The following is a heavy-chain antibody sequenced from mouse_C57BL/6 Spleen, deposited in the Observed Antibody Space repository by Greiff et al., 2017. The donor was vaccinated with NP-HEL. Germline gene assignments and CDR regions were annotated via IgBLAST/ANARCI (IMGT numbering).Heavy chain of an antibody. D-gene: IGHD1-1*01. CDR3: ARDGSAYFGY. Sequence: VKLQESGPELVKPGASVKISCKASGYAFSSSWMNWVKQRPGKGLEWIGRIYPGDGDTNYNGKFKGKATLTADKSSSTAYMQLSSLTSEDSAVYFCARDGSAYFGYWGQGTTLTVSS. J-gene: IGHJ2*01. CDR2: IYPGDGDT. V-gene: IGHV1-82*01. CDR1: GYAFSSSW.